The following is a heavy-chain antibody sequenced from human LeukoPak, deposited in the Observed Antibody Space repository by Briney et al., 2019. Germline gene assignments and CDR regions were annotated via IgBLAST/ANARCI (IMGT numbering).Heavy chain of an antibody. CDR1: GFTFSSYS. J-gene: IGHJ4*02. D-gene: IGHD2-21*02. CDR3: ARVVTPFLFDY. V-gene: IGHV3-21*01. Sequence: GGSLRLSCAASGFTFSSYSTNWVRQAPGKGLEWVSSISSSSSYIYYADSVKGRFTISRDNAKNSLYLQMNSLRAEDTAVYYCARVVTPFLFDYWGQGTLVTVSS. CDR2: ISSSSSYI.